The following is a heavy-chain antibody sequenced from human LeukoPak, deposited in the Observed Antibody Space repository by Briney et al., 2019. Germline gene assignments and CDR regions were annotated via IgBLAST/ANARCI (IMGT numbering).Heavy chain of an antibody. J-gene: IGHJ4*02. Sequence: SETLSLTCTVSGYSISSGYYWGWIRQPPGKGLEWIGSIYHSGSTYYNPSLKSRVTISVDTSKNQFSLKLSSVTAADTAVYYCARERLGYCSSTSCPFDYWGQGTLVTVSS. CDR3: ARERLGYCSSTSCPFDY. D-gene: IGHD2-2*01. V-gene: IGHV4-38-2*02. CDR2: IYHSGST. CDR1: GYSISSGYY.